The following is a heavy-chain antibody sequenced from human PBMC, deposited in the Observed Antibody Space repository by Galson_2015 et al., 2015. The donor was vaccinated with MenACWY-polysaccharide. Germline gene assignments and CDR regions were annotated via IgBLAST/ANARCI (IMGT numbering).Heavy chain of an antibody. Sequence: TLSLTCTVSGVSISSSGYYWGWIRQPPGKGLEWVGSAYYSRTTYYNPSLKSRVTISVDTSKNQFSLKVSSVTAADTAVYYCARQEYSRAWYMWVDPSGQGTLVTVSS. CDR1: GVSISSSGYY. D-gene: IGHD6-19*01. V-gene: IGHV4-39*01. CDR2: AYYSRTT. J-gene: IGHJ5*02. CDR3: ARQEYSRAWYMWVDP.